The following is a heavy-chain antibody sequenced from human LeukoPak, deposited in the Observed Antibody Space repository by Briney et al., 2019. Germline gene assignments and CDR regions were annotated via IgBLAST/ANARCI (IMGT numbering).Heavy chain of an antibody. Sequence: SVKVSCKASGGTFSSYAISWVRQAPGQGHEWMGGIIPIFGTANYAQKFQGRVTITADESTSTAYMELSSLRSEDTAVYYCARDYGSGSYSYNWFDPWGQGTLVTVSS. CDR1: GGTFSSYA. D-gene: IGHD3-10*01. CDR2: IIPIFGTA. CDR3: ARDYGSGSYSYNWFDP. V-gene: IGHV1-69*01. J-gene: IGHJ5*02.